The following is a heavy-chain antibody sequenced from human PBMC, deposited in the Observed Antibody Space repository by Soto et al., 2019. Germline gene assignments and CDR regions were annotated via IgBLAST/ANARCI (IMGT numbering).Heavy chain of an antibody. CDR3: ARGGTTVTLFDY. J-gene: IGHJ4*02. Sequence: SETLSLTCAVSGGSISSGGYSWSWIRQPPGKGLEWIGYIYHSGSTYYNPSLMSRVTISVDRSKNQFSLKLSSVTAADTAVYYCARGGTTVTLFDYWGQGTLVTVSS. V-gene: IGHV4-30-2*01. CDR1: GGSISSGGYS. D-gene: IGHD4-17*01. CDR2: IYHSGST.